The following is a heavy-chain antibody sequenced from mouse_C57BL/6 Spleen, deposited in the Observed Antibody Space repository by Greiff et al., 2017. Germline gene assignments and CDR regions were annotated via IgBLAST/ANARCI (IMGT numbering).Heavy chain of an antibody. D-gene: IGHD2-1*01. CDR1: GYTFTSYW. J-gene: IGHJ4*01. CDR3: ARKHLLGGMDY. CDR2: IDPSDSYT. V-gene: IGHV1-69*01. Sequence: QVQLKQPGAELVMPGASVKLSCKASGYTFTSYWMHWVKQRPGQGLEWIGEIDPSDSYTNYNQKFKGKSTLTVDKSSSTAYMQLSSLTSEDSAVYYCARKHLLGGMDYWGQGTSVTVSS.